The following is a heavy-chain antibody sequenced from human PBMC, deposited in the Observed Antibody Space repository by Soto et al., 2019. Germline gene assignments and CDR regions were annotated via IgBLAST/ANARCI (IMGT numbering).Heavy chain of an antibody. D-gene: IGHD1-7*01. CDR3: AKDSSWNYVLGAFDF. CDR2: VSGSGDNT. J-gene: IGHJ3*01. Sequence: PVGSLRLSGVASGFTFSSHAMDWVRQAPGKGLEWVSAVSGSGDNTYYADFVEGRFTISRDDSKNTLYLQMSSLRAEDTALYYCAKDSSWNYVLGAFDFWGQGTMVTVSS. CDR1: GFTFSSHA. V-gene: IGHV3-23*01.